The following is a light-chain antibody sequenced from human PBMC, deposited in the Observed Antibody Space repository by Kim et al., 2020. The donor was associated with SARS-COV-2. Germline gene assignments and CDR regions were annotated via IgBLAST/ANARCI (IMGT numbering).Light chain of an antibody. V-gene: IGKV1-5*03. J-gene: IGKJ1*01. CDR3: QQYNAISQT. Sequence: ASVGDRVTITCRASQNVDDWVAWYQQRPGIVPKLLIYRASTLETGVPSRFSASGSGTEFTLTISNLQPDDFTTYYCQQYNAISQTFGQGTKVDIK. CDR1: QNVDDW. CDR2: RAS.